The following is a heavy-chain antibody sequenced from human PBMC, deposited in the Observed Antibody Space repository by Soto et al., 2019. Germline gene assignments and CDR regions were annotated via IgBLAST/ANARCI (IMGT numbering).Heavy chain of an antibody. Sequence: SETLSLTCSVSGVSISSPEYLWGWHSQPPGKGLEWVGSIFYSGSTFYNPSLNTRVTISVDTSKNQFSLRLGSVTAADTAVYSCARQIGRGSWSLDHWGQGTLVTVSS. CDR2: IFYSGST. V-gene: IGHV4-39*01. J-gene: IGHJ4*02. CDR3: ARQIGRGSWSLDH. D-gene: IGHD6-13*01. CDR1: GVSISSPEYL.